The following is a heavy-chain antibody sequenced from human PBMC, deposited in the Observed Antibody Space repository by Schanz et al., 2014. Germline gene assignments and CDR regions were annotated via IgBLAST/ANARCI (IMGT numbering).Heavy chain of an antibody. V-gene: IGHV1-18*01. CDR3: ARDRRRVDRDDLYYFDA. Sequence: QVQLVQSGAEVKKPGASVRVSCKASGYTFTTYAMSWVRQAPGQGLEWMGRIIVYNHNKEYDQKFQGRVTMTTDTSTSTAYMALTRLSSDDAAVYDCARDRRRVDRDDLYYFDAWGQGTLVTVSS. D-gene: IGHD1-1*01. J-gene: IGHJ4*02. CDR1: GYTFTTYA. CDR2: IIVYNHNK.